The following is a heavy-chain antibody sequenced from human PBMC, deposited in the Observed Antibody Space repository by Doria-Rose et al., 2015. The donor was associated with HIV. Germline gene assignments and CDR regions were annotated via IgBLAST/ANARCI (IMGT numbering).Heavy chain of an antibody. D-gene: IGHD1-1*01. J-gene: IGHJ6*02. CDR1: GGSFSGYY. CDR3: ARGLLRGGWNDVDYYYGMDV. Sequence: QVQLQQWGAGLVQPSETLYLTCAVFGGSFSGYYLSLIRQTTRNRTECIGAINHSGSTNYKSSIKSRVTISLDTSKNLFSADTAVYYCARGLLRGGWNDVDYYYGMDVWGQGTTVTVSS. CDR2: INHSGST. V-gene: IGHV4-34*01.